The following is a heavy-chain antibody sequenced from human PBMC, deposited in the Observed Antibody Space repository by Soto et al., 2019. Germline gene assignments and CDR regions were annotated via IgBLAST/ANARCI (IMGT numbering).Heavy chain of an antibody. J-gene: IGHJ5*02. D-gene: IGHD3-9*01. CDR3: ARSGEAYYDVLTGYYKGSWFDP. CDR2: IIPLFGTT. CDR1: GGSFSYYA. Sequence: QVQLVQSGAEVRRTGSSVKVSWKASGGSFSYYAFSWVRQGPGQGLEWMGGIIPLFGTTKYAQTFQGRVTITADESTKIVYMELSSLRSEDTAVYYCARSGEAYYDVLTGYYKGSWFDPWGQGTLVTVSS. V-gene: IGHV1-69*01.